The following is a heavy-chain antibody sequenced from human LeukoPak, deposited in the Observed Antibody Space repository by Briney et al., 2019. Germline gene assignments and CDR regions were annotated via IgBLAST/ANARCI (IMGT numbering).Heavy chain of an antibody. D-gene: IGHD3-22*01. Sequence: ASVTVSCKASGYTVTYFYIHWMRQAPGQGLEWMGWINPNSGGTNFAQQFQGRVTMTRDTSISTAYMELSSLTSDDTAVYYCARDLKTRYYYDSSASYSLDAFDIWGQGTVVTVSS. J-gene: IGHJ3*02. CDR3: ARDLKTRYYYDSSASYSLDAFDI. CDR1: GYTVTYFY. V-gene: IGHV1-2*02. CDR2: INPNSGGT.